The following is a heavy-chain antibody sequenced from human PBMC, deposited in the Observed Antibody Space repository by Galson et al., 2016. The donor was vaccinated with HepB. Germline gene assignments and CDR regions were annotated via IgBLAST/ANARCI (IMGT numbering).Heavy chain of an antibody. CDR1: GFTFYSYA. Sequence: SLRLSCAASGFTFYSYAMHWVRQAPGKGLEWLAVISSDGSKINYADSVKGRFTISRDNSKNTLYLQMNSLKTEDTAVYYCTRGGVYDYGDFYNDYWGQGTLVTVSS. J-gene: IGHJ4*02. V-gene: IGHV3-30-3*01. D-gene: IGHD4-17*01. CDR3: TRGGVYDYGDFYNDY. CDR2: ISSDGSKI.